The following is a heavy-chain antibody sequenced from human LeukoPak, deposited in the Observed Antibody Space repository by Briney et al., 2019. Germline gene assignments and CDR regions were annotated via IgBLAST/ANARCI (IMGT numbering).Heavy chain of an antibody. CDR2: INTDGIDT. V-gene: IGHV3-74*01. Sequence: GGSLRLSCAASGFTFSSFWMHWVRQAPGKGLVWVSRINTDGIDTRYADSVKGRFSISRDNAKNTLFLQMNSLRAEDTAVYYCASHILGDSSSWLPYWGQATLVNVYS. D-gene: IGHD6-13*01. CDR1: GFTFSSFW. CDR3: ASHILGDSSSWLPY. J-gene: IGHJ4*02.